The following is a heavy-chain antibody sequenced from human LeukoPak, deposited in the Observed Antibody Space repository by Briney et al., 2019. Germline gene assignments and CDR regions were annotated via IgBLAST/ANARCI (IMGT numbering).Heavy chain of an antibody. CDR2: MIPIFGTA. CDR3: ARDLRITMVRAGFGY. V-gene: IGHV1-69*13. D-gene: IGHD3-10*01. CDR1: GGTFSSYA. Sequence: ASVNVSCKASGGTFSSYAISWVRQAPGQGLEWMGGMIPIFGTANYSQKFQGKVTIPPDQSTSTAYMELRSLRSDDTAVYYCARDLRITMVRAGFGYWGQGTLVTVSS. J-gene: IGHJ4*02.